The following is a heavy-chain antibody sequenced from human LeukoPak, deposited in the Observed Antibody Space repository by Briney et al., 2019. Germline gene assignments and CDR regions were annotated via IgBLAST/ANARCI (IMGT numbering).Heavy chain of an antibody. Sequence: SQTLSLTCAMSAGCSSTNSVIWHWIRQSTSRGLEWLGRTYYRSRWYNDYAVSVKSRITINPDTSKNQFSLQLNSVTPEDTAVYYCAGRRRGVTMVRGAYIGPFDYWGQGTLVTVSS. CDR3: AGRRRGVTMVRGAYIGPFDY. CDR1: AGCSSTNSVI. V-gene: IGHV6-1*01. CDR2: TYYRSRWYN. D-gene: IGHD3-10*01. J-gene: IGHJ4*02.